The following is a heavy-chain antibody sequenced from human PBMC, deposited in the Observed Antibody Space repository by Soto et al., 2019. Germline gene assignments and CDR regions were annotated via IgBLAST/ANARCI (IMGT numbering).Heavy chain of an antibody. D-gene: IGHD3-10*01. Sequence: QVQLVQSGAEVKKPGSSVKVSCKASGGTFSSYAISWVRQAPGQGLEWMGGIIPIFGTANYAQKFQGRVTITADESTSTAYMELSSLRSEDTPVDYCARGVLWFGELLGWFDPWGQGTLVTVSS. CDR1: GGTFSSYA. CDR3: ARGVLWFGELLGWFDP. J-gene: IGHJ5*02. V-gene: IGHV1-69*12. CDR2: IIPIFGTA.